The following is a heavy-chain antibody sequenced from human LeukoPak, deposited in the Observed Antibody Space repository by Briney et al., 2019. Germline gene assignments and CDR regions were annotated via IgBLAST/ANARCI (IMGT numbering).Heavy chain of an antibody. Sequence: SETLSLTCTVSGGSISSYYWSWIRQPPGKGLEWIGYIYYSGSTNYNPSLKSRVTISVDTSKNQFSLELSSVTAADTAVYYCARVLSLAGIQSCDAFDIWGQGTMVTVSS. J-gene: IGHJ3*02. CDR3: ARVLSLAGIQSCDAFDI. CDR2: IYYSGST. V-gene: IGHV4-59*01. D-gene: IGHD6-13*01. CDR1: GGSISSYY.